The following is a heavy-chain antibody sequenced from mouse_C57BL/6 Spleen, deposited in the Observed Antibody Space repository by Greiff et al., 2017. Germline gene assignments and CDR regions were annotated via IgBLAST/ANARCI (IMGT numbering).Heavy chain of an antibody. CDR3: TITGTEWYFDV. D-gene: IGHD4-1*01. CDR2: IDPETGGT. CDR1: GYTFTDYE. Sequence: VQRVESGAELVRPGASVTLSCKASGYTFTDYEMHWVKQTPVHGLEWIGAIDPETGGTAYNQKFKGKAILTADKSSSTAYMELRSLTSEDSAVYYCTITGTEWYFDVWGTGTTVTVSS. J-gene: IGHJ1*03. V-gene: IGHV1-15*01.